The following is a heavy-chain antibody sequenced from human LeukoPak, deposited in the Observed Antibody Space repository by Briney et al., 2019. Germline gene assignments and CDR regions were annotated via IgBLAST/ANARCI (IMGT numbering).Heavy chain of an antibody. CDR3: ARDNAITIFGATSPSWFGP. CDR2: ISSSSSYI. CDR1: GFTFSSYS. D-gene: IGHD3-3*01. V-gene: IGHV3-21*01. Sequence: GGSPRLSCAASGFTFSSYSMNWVRQAPGKGLEWVSSISSSSSYIYYADSVKGRFTISRDNAKNSLYLQMNSLRAEDTAVYYCARDNAITIFGATSPSWFGPWGQGILVTVSS. J-gene: IGHJ5*02.